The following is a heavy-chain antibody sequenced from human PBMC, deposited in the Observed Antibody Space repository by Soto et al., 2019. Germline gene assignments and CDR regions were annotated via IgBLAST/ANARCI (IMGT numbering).Heavy chain of an antibody. D-gene: IGHD2-2*02. V-gene: IGHV4-59*01. Sequence: SETLSLTCAVSGGSISSYYWSWIRQPPGKGLEWIGYIYYSGSTNYNPSLKSRVTISVDTSKNQFSLKLSSVTAADTAVYYCARFLVPAAILYYGMDVWGQGTTLTVS. CDR1: GGSISSYY. CDR2: IYYSGST. J-gene: IGHJ6*02. CDR3: ARFLVPAAILYYGMDV.